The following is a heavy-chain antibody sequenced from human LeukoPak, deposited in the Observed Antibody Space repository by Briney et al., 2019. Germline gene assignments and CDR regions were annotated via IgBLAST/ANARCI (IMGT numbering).Heavy chain of an antibody. CDR1: GGSMSSASSY. Sequence: SETLSLTCTVSGGSMSSASSYWGWIRQPPGKGLEWIGTVYYTGRTYNNPSLKSQITISVDSSNNQFSLKVASVTAADTAVYYCASTHAGRYYTTFDSWGQGTLVTVSS. CDR2: VYYTGRT. CDR3: ASTHAGRYYTTFDS. J-gene: IGHJ4*02. D-gene: IGHD1-26*01. V-gene: IGHV4-39*01.